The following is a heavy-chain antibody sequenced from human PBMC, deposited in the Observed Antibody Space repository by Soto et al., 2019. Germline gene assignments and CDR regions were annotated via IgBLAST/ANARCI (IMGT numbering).Heavy chain of an antibody. J-gene: IGHJ3*02. CDR3: APTKDCSCGRRYLGWAFEI. CDR2: FDPEDGET. CDR1: GYTLTELS. V-gene: IGHV1-24*01. Sequence: ASVKVSCKVSGYTLTELSMHWVRQAPGKGHEWMGGFDPEDGETIYAQKFQGRVTMTEDTSTDTAYMELSSLRSEDTAVYYCAPTKDCSCGRRYLGWAFEIWCQGTMVTVSS. D-gene: IGHD2-15*01.